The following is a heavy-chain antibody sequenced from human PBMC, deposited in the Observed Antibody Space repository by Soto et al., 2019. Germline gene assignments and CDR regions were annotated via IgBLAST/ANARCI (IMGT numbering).Heavy chain of an antibody. V-gene: IGHV4-34*01. Sequence: SETLSLTCAVYGGSFSGYYWSWIRQPPGKGLEWIGEINHSGSTNYNPSLKSRVTISVDTSKNQFSLKLSSVTAADTAVYYCARAKSPIIAVAGTGWFDPWGQGTLVTVSS. D-gene: IGHD6-19*01. CDR3: ARAKSPIIAVAGTGWFDP. CDR2: INHSGST. J-gene: IGHJ5*02. CDR1: GGSFSGYY.